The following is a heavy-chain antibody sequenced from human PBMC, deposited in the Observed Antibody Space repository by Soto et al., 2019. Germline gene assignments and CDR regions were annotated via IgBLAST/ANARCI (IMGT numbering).Heavy chain of an antibody. V-gene: IGHV3-48*01. CDR3: ANGYCSGGSCPVNYYYYYMDV. J-gene: IGHJ6*03. CDR1: GFTFSSYS. CDR2: ISSSSSTI. Sequence: GGSLRLSCAASGFTFSSYSMNWVRQAPGKGLEWVSYISSSSSTIYYADPVKGRFTISRDNAKNSLYLQMNSLRAEDTAVYYCANGYCSGGSCPVNYYYYYMDVWGKGTTVTVSS. D-gene: IGHD2-15*01.